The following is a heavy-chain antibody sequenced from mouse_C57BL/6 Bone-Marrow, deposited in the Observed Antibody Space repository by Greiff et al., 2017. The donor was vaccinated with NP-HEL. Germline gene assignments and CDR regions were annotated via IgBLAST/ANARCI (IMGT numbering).Heavy chain of an antibody. J-gene: IGHJ2*01. CDR2: IYPRSGNT. V-gene: IGHV1-81*01. D-gene: IGHD1-1*01. Sequence: VQLQQSGAELARPGASVKLSCKASGYTFTSYGISWVKQSTGQGLEWIGEIYPRSGNTYYNEKFKGKATLTADKSSSTAYMELRSLTSEDSAVYFCARVHYYGSGPDYWGQGTTLTVSS. CDR1: GYTFTSYG. CDR3: ARVHYYGSGPDY.